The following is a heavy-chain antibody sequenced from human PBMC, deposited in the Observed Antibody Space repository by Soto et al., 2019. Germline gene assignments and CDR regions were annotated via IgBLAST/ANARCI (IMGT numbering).Heavy chain of an antibody. V-gene: IGHV4-59*08. Sequence: QVQLQDSGPGLVKPSETLSLTCTVSGDSISSYYWTWIRQFPGKGLEYIGYVSYTWSTEYRPPLTSRVTMSVDTSKNQFSLRITSMTAADPAVYYCARLGGTATGSSFDYLGQGALVTVSS. CDR3: ARLGGTATGSSFDY. J-gene: IGHJ4*02. D-gene: IGHD6-6*01. CDR1: GDSISSYY. CDR2: VSYTWST.